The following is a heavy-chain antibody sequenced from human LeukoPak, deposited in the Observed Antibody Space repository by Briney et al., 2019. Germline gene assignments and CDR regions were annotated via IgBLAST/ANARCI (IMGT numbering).Heavy chain of an antibody. CDR1: GFTFSSYW. J-gene: IGHJ6*02. D-gene: IGHD4-17*01. V-gene: IGHV3-23*01. CDR2: ISRSGSST. CDR3: TKKRLNRLGFYYGIDV. Sequence: GGSLRLSCAASGFTFSSYWMNWARQAPGKGLDCVSVISRSGSSTHYADSVKGRFTISRDNSKNMLYLQMNSLRAEDTAIYYCTKKRLNRLGFYYGIDVWGQGTTVTVSS.